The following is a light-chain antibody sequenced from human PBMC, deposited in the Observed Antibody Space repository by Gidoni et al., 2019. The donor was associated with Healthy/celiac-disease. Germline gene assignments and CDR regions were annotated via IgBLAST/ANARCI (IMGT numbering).Light chain of an antibody. V-gene: IGKV1-5*03. CDR1: QSISSW. CDR3: QQYNNYSEWT. J-gene: IGKJ1*01. CDR2: NAS. Sequence: DIQMTQSPSTLSASVGDRVTITCRASQSISSWLALYQQKPGKPPKFLIYNASSLESGVPSTFSGSGSGTEFTLTISSLQPDDFATYYCQQYNNYSEWTFGQGTKVEIK.